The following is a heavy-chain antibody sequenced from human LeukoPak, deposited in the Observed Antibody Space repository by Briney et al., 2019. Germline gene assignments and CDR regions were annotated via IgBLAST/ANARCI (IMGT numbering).Heavy chain of an antibody. J-gene: IGHJ4*02. V-gene: IGHV3-21*01. Sequence: PGGSLRLSCAASGFTFSSYSMNWDRQAPGKGLEWVLSISSSSSYIYYADSVKGRFTISRDNAKNSLYLQMNSLRAEDTAVYYCARDHRDGFLGYWGQGTLVTVSS. D-gene: IGHD5-24*01. CDR3: ARDHRDGFLGY. CDR1: GFTFSSYS. CDR2: ISSSSSYI.